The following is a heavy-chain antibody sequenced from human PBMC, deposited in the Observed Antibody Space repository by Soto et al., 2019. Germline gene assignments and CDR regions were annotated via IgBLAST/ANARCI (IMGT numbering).Heavy chain of an antibody. V-gene: IGHV1-69*12. Sequence: QVQLVQSGAEVKKPGSSVKVSCKASGGTFSSYAISWVRQAPGQGLEWMGGIIPIFGTANYAQKFRGRVTITADDSTSKAYMELGSVRSEDTAVYYCASDAASSGYYNWGQGTLVTVSS. CDR3: ASDAASSGYYN. CDR2: IIPIFGTA. D-gene: IGHD3-22*01. CDR1: GGTFSSYA. J-gene: IGHJ4*02.